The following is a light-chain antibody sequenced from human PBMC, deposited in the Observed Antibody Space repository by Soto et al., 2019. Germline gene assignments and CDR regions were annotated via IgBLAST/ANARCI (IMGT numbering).Light chain of an antibody. CDR2: GAS. J-gene: IGKJ4*01. CDR1: QSLGSN. CDR3: QQYNNWPLT. Sequence: IVMTQPLATLSVSPGERATLSCRASQSLGSNLAWYQQNPGQAPRLLIYGASTRATGIPARFSGSVSGTEFTLTISSLQSEDFAAYYCQQYNNWPLTFGGGTKVDIK. V-gene: IGKV3-15*01.